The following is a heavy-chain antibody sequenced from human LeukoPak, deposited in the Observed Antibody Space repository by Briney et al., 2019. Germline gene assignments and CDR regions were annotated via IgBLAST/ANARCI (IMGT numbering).Heavy chain of an antibody. CDR3: ARDQGQNWGLMYYFDY. V-gene: IGHV6-1*01. D-gene: IGHD7-27*01. J-gene: IGHJ4*02. Sequence: SQTLSLTCAISGDSVSSNSAAWNWIRQSPSRGLEWLGRTYYRSKWYNDYAVSVKSRITINPDTSKNQFSLQLNSVTPEDTAVYYCARDQGQNWGLMYYFDYWGQGTLVTVSS. CDR1: GDSVSSNSAA. CDR2: TYYRSKWYN.